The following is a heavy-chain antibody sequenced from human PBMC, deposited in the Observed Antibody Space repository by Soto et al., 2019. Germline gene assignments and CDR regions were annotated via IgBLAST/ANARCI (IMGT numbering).Heavy chain of an antibody. CDR1: GYTFTSYA. J-gene: IGHJ4*02. D-gene: IGHD6-13*01. CDR3: ARGGYSSSWPFDY. CDR2: INAGNGNT. V-gene: IGHV1-3*01. Sequence: QVQLVQSGAEVKKPGASVKVSCKASGYTFTSYAMHWVRQAPGQRLEWMGWINAGNGNTKYSQKFQGRVTITRDTSASTDYMERSSLRSEDTAVYYCARGGYSSSWPFDYWGQGTLVTVSS.